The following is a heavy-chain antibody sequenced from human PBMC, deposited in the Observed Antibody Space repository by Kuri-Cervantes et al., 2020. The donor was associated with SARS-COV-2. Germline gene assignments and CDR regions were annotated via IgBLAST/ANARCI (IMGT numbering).Heavy chain of an antibody. Sequence: GGSLRLSCAASGFTFSSYAMHWVRQAPGKGLEWVAVISYDGSNKYYADSVKGRFTISRDNSKNTLYLEMNSLRVEDTAVYYRARGGWNLDYYYYYGMDVWGQGTTVTVSS. J-gene: IGHJ6*02. CDR1: GFTFSSYA. D-gene: IGHD1-1*01. CDR3: ARGGWNLDYYYYYGMDV. CDR2: ISYDGSNK. V-gene: IGHV3-30*07.